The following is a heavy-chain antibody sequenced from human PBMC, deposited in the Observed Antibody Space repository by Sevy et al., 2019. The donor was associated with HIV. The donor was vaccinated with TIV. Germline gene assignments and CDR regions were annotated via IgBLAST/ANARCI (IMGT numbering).Heavy chain of an antibody. V-gene: IGHV3-11*01. J-gene: IGHJ6*02. CDR2: ISSSGSTI. Sequence: GGSLRLSCAASGFTFSDYYMSWIRQAPGKGLEWVSYISSSGSTIYYADSVKGRFTISRDNAKNSLYLQMNSLRAEDTAGYYCARESYCSGGSCYDYYYYGMDVWGQGTTVTVSS. CDR3: ARESYCSGGSCYDYYYYGMDV. CDR1: GFTFSDYY. D-gene: IGHD2-15*01.